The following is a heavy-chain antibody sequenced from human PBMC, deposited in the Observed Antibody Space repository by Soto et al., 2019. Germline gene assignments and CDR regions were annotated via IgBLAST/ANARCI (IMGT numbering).Heavy chain of an antibody. CDR1: GDSIRAYS. V-gene: IGHV4-59*01. D-gene: IGHD5-12*01. CDR2: IHYNGNT. J-gene: IGHJ4*02. Sequence: SETLSLTCTVSGDSIRAYSWSWVLQPPGKGLEWIGNIHYNGNTKYNPSLKSRVTMSVDTSKNQFSLKLISVTAADTAKYFCAREGNLGRWLQPLDFWGQGTLVTVS. CDR3: AREGNLGRWLQPLDF.